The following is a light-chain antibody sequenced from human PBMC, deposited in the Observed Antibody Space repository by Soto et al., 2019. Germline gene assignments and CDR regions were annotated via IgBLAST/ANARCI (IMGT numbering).Light chain of an antibody. CDR1: SSDVGGYNY. Sequence: QSVLTQPASVSGSPGQSITISCTGTSSDVGGYNYVSWYQQHPGKAPKLMIYDVSNRPSGVSNRFSGSKSGNTASLTISGLQAEDEADYYCSSYTSCSTPREVFGTGTKVTVL. V-gene: IGLV2-14*01. CDR2: DVS. J-gene: IGLJ1*01. CDR3: SSYTSCSTPREV.